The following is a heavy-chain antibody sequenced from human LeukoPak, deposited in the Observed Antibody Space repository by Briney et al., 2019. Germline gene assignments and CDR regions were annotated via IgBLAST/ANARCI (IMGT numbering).Heavy chain of an antibody. J-gene: IGHJ4*02. Sequence: GGSLRLSCAASGFTFSSYSMNWVRQAPGKGLEWVSSISSSSSYIYYADSVKGRFTISRDNAKNSLYLQMNSLRAEDTAVYYCARGITTEGFGYYYDSSGYLHFDYWGQGTLVTVSS. CDR1: GFTFSSYS. V-gene: IGHV3-21*01. CDR2: ISSSSSYI. CDR3: ARGITTEGFGYYYDSSGYLHFDY. D-gene: IGHD3-22*01.